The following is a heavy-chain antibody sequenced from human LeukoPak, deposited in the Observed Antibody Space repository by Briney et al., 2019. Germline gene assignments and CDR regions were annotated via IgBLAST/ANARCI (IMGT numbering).Heavy chain of an antibody. CDR2: IYPRGST. V-gene: IGHV4-30-2*03. CDR3: ARRGYCSSTSCYRLPDSGTGWFDP. Sequence: PSETLSLTCAVSGGSISSGSYSWSWIRQPPGKGLEWIGYIYPRGSTYYNPSLKSRVTISVDTSKNQFSLKLSSVTAADTAVYYCARRGYCSSTSCYRLPDSGTGWFDPWGQGTLVTVSS. J-gene: IGHJ5*02. CDR1: GGSISSGSYS. D-gene: IGHD2-2*02.